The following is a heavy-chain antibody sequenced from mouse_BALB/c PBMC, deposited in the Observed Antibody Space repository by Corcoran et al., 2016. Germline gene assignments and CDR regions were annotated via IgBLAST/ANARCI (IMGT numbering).Heavy chain of an antibody. CDR2: ISYDGSN. J-gene: IGHJ3*01. D-gene: IGHD1-1*01. V-gene: IGHV3-6*02. CDR1: GYSITSGYY. CDR3: ARGETWYGSSPAWFAY. Sequence: DVQLQESGPGLVKPSQSLSLTCSVTGYSITSGYYWNWIRQFPGNKLEWMGYISYDGSNNYNPSLKNRISITRDTSKNQFFLKLNSVTTEDTATYYCARGETWYGSSPAWFAYWGQGTLVTVSA.